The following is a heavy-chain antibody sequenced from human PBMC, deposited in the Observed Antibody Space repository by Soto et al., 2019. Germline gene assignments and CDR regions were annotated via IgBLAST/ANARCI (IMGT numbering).Heavy chain of an antibody. CDR1: GFSLSTNGVG. CDR3: ALTRGYCSGGSCYRLYYFDY. D-gene: IGHD2-15*01. J-gene: IGHJ4*02. Sequence: QITLKESGPTLVKPTQTLTLTCTFSGFSLSTNGVGVGWIRQPPGKALEWLALFYWDDDKRYSPSLKSRLTLTKDTSKNQVVLTMTNMDPVDTATYYCALTRGYCSGGSCYRLYYFDYWGQGTLVTVSS. V-gene: IGHV2-5*02. CDR2: FYWDDDK.